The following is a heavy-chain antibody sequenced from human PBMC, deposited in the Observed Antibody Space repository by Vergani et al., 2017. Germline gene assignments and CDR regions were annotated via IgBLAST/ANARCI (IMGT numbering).Heavy chain of an antibody. J-gene: IGHJ5*02. Sequence: QVQLVEFGGGVVHPGRSLRLPFAASGFTFTHYGMHWVRQAPGKGLGWVAVTCYYENNKQYADPVKGRFTISRDNSKSTMYLQMNSLRDEDTGVYYCARDLRLLYNRFDPWGQGTLVTVSS. V-gene: IGHV3-33*01. D-gene: IGHD1-14*01. CDR1: GFTFTHYG. CDR3: ARDLRLLYNRFDP. CDR2: TCYYENNK.